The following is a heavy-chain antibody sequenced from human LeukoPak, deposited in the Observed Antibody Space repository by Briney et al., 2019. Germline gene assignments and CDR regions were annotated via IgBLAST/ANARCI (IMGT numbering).Heavy chain of an antibody. CDR1: GGTFSSYA. V-gene: IGHV1-69*01. D-gene: IGHD6-19*01. CDR3: ARYYSGWYYFDY. J-gene: IGHJ4*02. CDR2: IIPIFGTS. Sequence: ASVKVSCKASGGTFSSYAISWVRQAPGQGLEWMGGIIPIFGTSNYAQKFQGRVTITADESTSTAYMELSSLRSEDTAVYYCARYYSGWYYFDYWGQGTLVTVSS.